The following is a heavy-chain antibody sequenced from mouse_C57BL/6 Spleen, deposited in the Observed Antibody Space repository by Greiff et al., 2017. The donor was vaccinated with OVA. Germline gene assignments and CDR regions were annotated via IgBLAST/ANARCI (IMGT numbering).Heavy chain of an antibody. Sequence: VQLQQPGAELVRPGSSVKLSCKASGYTFTSYWMHWVKQRPIQGLEWIGNIDPSDSETHYNQKFKDKATLTVDRSSSTAYMQLSSLTSEDSAVYYCARGWDYPLADWGQGTLVTVSA. J-gene: IGHJ3*01. CDR2: IDPSDSET. V-gene: IGHV1-52*01. D-gene: IGHD2-4*01. CDR3: ARGWDYPLAD. CDR1: GYTFTSYW.